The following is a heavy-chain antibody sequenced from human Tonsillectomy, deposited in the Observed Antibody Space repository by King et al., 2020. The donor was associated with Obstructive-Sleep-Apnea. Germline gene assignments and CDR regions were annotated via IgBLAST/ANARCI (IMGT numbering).Heavy chain of an antibody. CDR1: GFTFSSYD. CDR2: ISYDATIK. D-gene: IGHD1-26*01. CDR3: ARESPVGTTYEGAFDL. J-gene: IGHJ3*01. Sequence: VQLVETGGGVVQPGRSLRLSCAASGFTFSSYDMHWVRQAPGKGLEWVAVISYDATIKYYADSVQGRLTFSRDNSKDTLYLQMNSLRAEDTAVDYCARESPVGTTYEGAFDLWGEGTMVTVSS. V-gene: IGHV3-30-3*01.